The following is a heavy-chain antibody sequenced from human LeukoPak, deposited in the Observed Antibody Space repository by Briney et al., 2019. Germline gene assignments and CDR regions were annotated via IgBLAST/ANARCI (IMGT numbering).Heavy chain of an antibody. CDR2: IIPIFGTV. CDR3: ASLTRVDSSGYLDY. CDR1: ALTFIIYA. V-gene: IGHV1-69*05. D-gene: IGHD3-22*01. Sequence: GASVTVSFKSSALTFIIYAISWVRQAPGQGLEWVGGIIPIFGTVNYAQKFHGRATITTDESTSTAYMELSSLRSEDTAVYYCASLTRVDSSGYLDYWGQGTLVAVSS. J-gene: IGHJ4*02.